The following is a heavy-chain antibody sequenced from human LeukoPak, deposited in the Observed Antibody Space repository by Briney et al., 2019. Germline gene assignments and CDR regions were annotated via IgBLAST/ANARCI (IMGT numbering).Heavy chain of an antibody. D-gene: IGHD2-2*03. V-gene: IGHV3-74*01. CDR3: SMDLSGAHGY. CDR2: VNTDGRTT. J-gene: IGHJ4*02. CDR1: GFTFSSYW. Sequence: PGGSLRLSCAASGFTFSSYWMHWVRQAPGKGLVWVSRVNTDGRTTNYADSVRGRFTISRDNAENTLYLQMNSLRVEDTAVYYCSMDLSGAHGYWGQGSVVTVSS.